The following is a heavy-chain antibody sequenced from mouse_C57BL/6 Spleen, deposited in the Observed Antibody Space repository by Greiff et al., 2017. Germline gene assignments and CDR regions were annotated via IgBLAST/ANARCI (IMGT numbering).Heavy chain of an antibody. D-gene: IGHD1-1*01. J-gene: IGHJ3*01. CDR1: GYTFPSYW. CDR3: AREDSSYVWCAY. Sequence: VQLQQSGAELVKPGASVKLSCKASGYTFPSYWMHWVKPRPGRGLEWIGRIDPHSGGTQYNEKFKSKATLTVDKPSSTAYMQLSSLTSEDSAVYDCAREDSSYVWCAYGGQGTLGTVSA. CDR2: IDPHSGGT. V-gene: IGHV1-72*01.